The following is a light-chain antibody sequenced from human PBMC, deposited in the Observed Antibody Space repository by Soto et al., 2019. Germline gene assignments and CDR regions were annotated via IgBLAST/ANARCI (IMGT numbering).Light chain of an antibody. CDR2: EVS. V-gene: IGLV2-14*01. J-gene: IGLJ2*01. CDR1: SRDVGDYNY. Sequence: QSALTQPASVSGSPGQSITISCTGTSRDVGDYNYVSWYQQHPGKAPKLIVYEVSHRLSGVSDRFSGSKSGHTASLTISGLQDDDEADYYCSSSITNNIVVFGGGTKVTVL. CDR3: SSSITNNIVV.